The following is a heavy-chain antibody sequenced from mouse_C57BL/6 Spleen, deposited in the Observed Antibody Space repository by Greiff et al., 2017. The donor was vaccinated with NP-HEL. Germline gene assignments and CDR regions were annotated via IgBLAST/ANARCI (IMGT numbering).Heavy chain of an antibody. CDR2: ISSGSSTI. Sequence: EVHLVESGGGLVKPGGSLKLSCAASGFTFSDYGMHWVRQAPEKGLEWVAYISSGSSTIYYADTVKGRFTISRDNAKNTLFLQMTSLRSEDTAMYDCERLRRDYAMDYWGQGTSVTVSS. D-gene: IGHD2-4*01. CDR3: ERLRRDYAMDY. V-gene: IGHV5-17*01. J-gene: IGHJ4*01. CDR1: GFTFSDYG.